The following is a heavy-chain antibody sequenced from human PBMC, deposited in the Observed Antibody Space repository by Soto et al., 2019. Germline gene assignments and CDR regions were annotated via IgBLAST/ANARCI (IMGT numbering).Heavy chain of an antibody. CDR1: GGSISNYY. V-gene: IGHV4-59*01. Sequence: PSETLSLTXPVSGGSISNYYCSWIRQPPGKGLEWFGYIYYSGSTNYNPSLKSRVTIAVDTSNNQFSLKLSSVTAADAAVYYCARVIGWRNCGMDVWGQGTTVTVSS. J-gene: IGHJ6*02. CDR2: IYYSGST. CDR3: ARVIGWRNCGMDV. D-gene: IGHD3-3*01.